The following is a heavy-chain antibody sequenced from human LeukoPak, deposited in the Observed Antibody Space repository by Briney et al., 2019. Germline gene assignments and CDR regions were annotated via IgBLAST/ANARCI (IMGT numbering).Heavy chain of an antibody. D-gene: IGHD3-10*02. Sequence: GGSLRLSCAASGFTFSSYAMGWVRQAPGKGLEWVSAISGSGGSTYYADSVKGRFTISRDNSKSIVHLEMNDLNTDDTAVYFCTRDLTDQLMFNFHYWGQRALVIVS. CDR2: ISGSGGST. CDR3: TRDLTDQLMFNFHY. V-gene: IGHV3-23*01. J-gene: IGHJ4*02. CDR1: GFTFSSYA.